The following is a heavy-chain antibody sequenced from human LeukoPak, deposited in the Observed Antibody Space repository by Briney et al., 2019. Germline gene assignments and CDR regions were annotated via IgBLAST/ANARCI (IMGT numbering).Heavy chain of an antibody. CDR2: IYRDDTT. Sequence: GGSLRLSCAASGFTVSTNYMSWFRQAPGKGLEWVSVIYRDDTTYYADSVKGRFTISRDKSKNTLYLQMNSLRAEDTAVYYCATLGTTYDFWSGYYSDAFDIWGQGTMVTVSS. CDR1: GFTVSTNY. CDR3: ATLGTTYDFWSGYYSDAFDI. D-gene: IGHD3-3*01. V-gene: IGHV3-53*01. J-gene: IGHJ3*02.